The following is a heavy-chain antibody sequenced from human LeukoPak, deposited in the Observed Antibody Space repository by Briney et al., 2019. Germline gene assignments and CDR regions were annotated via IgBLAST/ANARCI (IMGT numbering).Heavy chain of an antibody. Sequence: PGGSLRLSCAASGFTFSNYAMSWVRQAPGRGLEWVSAMSANGDSTYYAASVKGRFTISRDNSKNTLYLQMNSLRAEDTAVYYCARNYYDSSGYYYHDYWGQGTLVTVSS. V-gene: IGHV3-23*01. D-gene: IGHD3-22*01. CDR2: MSANGDST. CDR1: GFTFSNYA. J-gene: IGHJ4*02. CDR3: ARNYYDSSGYYYHDY.